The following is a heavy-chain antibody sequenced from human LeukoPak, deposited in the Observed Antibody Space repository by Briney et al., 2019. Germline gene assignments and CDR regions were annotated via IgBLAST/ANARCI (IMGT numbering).Heavy chain of an antibody. D-gene: IGHD1-26*01. J-gene: IGHJ4*02. CDR3: ARRPRNGGSDGGPPGLDY. CDR2: INQSGAT. Sequence: SETLSLTCAVYGESFSGYYWTWIRQPPTKGPEWIGEINQSGATNYNPSLKSRVTISVNASKNQFSLNLSSVTAADTAVYYCARRPRNGGSDGGPPGLDYWGQGTLVTVSS. CDR1: GESFSGYY. V-gene: IGHV4-34*01.